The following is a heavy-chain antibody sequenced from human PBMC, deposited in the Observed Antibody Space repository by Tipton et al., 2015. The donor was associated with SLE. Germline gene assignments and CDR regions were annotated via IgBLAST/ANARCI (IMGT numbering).Heavy chain of an antibody. CDR3: ARDPTGDIVLRL. CDR2: TFSDGST. Sequence: GSLRLSCAASGFAVNSNYMSWVRQVPGKGLEWVSVTFSDGSTFYADSVKGRFTISRDNSKNTLDLQMNSLRAEDTAVYYCARDPTGDIVLRLWGQGTTVTVSS. CDR1: GFAVNSNY. D-gene: IGHD2-8*02. V-gene: IGHV3-66*01. J-gene: IGHJ6*02.